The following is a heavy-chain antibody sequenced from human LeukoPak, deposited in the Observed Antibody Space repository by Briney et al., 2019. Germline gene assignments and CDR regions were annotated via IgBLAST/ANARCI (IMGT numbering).Heavy chain of an antibody. CDR2: ISLTGLT. CDR1: LDSTTSNF. CDR3: SRENGAFSPFGY. Sequence: SETLSLTCTVSLDSTTSNFWSWVRQPPGQGLEWIGEISLTGLTHYNPSLESRVTVSLDKSKNQLSLNLTSVTAADTAVYYCSRENGAFSPFGYWGQGTLVTVLS. D-gene: IGHD2-8*01. J-gene: IGHJ4*02. V-gene: IGHV4-4*02.